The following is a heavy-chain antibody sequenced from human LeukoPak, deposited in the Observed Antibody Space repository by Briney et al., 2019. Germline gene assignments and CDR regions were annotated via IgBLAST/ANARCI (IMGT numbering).Heavy chain of an antibody. CDR3: ARDFLRRGYDFWSGYYDY. CDR1: EFTFSSFV. Sequence: GGSLRLSCAASEFTFSSFVMHWVRQAPGKGLEWVAVISHVGSNKYYADSVQGRFSISRDNSKNTLYLQMNSLRAEDTAVYYCARDFLRRGYDFWSGYYDYWGQGTLVTVSS. CDR2: ISHVGSNK. V-gene: IGHV3-30-3*01. D-gene: IGHD3-3*01. J-gene: IGHJ4*02.